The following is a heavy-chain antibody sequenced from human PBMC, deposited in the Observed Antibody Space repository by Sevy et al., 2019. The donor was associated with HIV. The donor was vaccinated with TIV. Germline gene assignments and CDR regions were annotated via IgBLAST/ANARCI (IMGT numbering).Heavy chain of an antibody. D-gene: IGHD5-18*01. CDR1: GYTFTGYY. J-gene: IGHJ4*02. V-gene: IGHV1-2*06. Sequence: GASVKVSCKASGYTFTGYYMHWVRQAPGQGLEWMGRINPNSGGTNYAQKFQGRVTMSRDTSISTAYMELSTLRSDDTAVYYCARDNGYSYGYIGLVDYWGQGTLVTVSS. CDR3: ARDNGYSYGYIGLVDY. CDR2: INPNSGGT.